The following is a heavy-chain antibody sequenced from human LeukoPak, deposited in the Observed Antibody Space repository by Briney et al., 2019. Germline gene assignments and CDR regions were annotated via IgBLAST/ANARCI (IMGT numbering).Heavy chain of an antibody. J-gene: IGHJ3*01. D-gene: IGHD5-12*01. Sequence: PGGSLRLSCVGSEFTFGSYAMTWVRLAPGKGLEWVSSIKGNGAYANYADSVRGRFTTSRDNSKNTLYLQMNSLRAEDTAVYYCGRDPNGGYVGAFEFWGRGTLVTVSS. CDR3: GRDPNGGYVGAFEF. V-gene: IGHV3-23*01. CDR2: IKGNGAYA. CDR1: EFTFGSYA.